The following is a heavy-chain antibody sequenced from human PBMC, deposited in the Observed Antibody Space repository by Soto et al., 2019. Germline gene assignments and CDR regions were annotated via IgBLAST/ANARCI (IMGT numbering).Heavy chain of an antibody. CDR3: ARRRLKGYTSSSYWFDP. J-gene: IGHJ5*02. CDR2: INHSGST. Sequence: SETLSLTCAVYGGSFSGFYWTWMRQPPGKGLEWIGEINHSGSTNYNPSLKSRVTISVDTSKNQFSLKLTSVTAADTAVYYCARRRLKGYTSSSYWFDPWGQGTLVTVSS. D-gene: IGHD6-13*01. CDR1: GGSFSGFY. V-gene: IGHV4-34*01.